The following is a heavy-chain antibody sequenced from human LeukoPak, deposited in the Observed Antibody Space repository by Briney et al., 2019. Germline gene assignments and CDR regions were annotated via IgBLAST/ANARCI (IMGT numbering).Heavy chain of an antibody. D-gene: IGHD1-26*01. CDR2: IYHSGSA. J-gene: IGHJ3*02. Sequence: SETLSLTCSVSRYSISSGYYWAWIRQPPGKGLEWIGSIYHSGSAYYNASLKSRVTISVDTSKNQFSLKLSSVTAADTAVYYCARVRWELLGDAFDIWGQGTMVTVSS. V-gene: IGHV4-38-2*02. CDR1: RYSISSGYY. CDR3: ARVRWELLGDAFDI.